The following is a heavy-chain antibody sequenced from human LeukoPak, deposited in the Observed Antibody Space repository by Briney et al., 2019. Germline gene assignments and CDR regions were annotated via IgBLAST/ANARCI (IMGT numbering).Heavy chain of an antibody. D-gene: IGHD5-18*01. Sequence: SETLSLTCTVSGGSISSHYWSWLRQAPGKGLEGIGYIYYSGSTNYNPSLTSRGTISVDTSKNQFSLKLSSVTAADPAVYYCARVPGYSYVSYYYYYMDVWGKGTTVTVSS. V-gene: IGHV4-59*11. CDR1: GGSISSHY. J-gene: IGHJ6*03. CDR3: ARVPGYSYVSYYYYYMDV. CDR2: IYYSGST.